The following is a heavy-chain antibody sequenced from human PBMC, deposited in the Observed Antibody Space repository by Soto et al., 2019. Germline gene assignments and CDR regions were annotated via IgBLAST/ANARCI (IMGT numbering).Heavy chain of an antibody. D-gene: IGHD3-22*01. CDR1: GGTFSSYA. J-gene: IGHJ4*02. V-gene: IGHV1-69*01. CDR2: IIPIFGTA. CDR3: ARDQEPYYYDSSPSVGGGHFN. Sequence: QVQLVQSGAEVKKPGSSVKVSCKASGGTFSSYAISWVRQAPGQGLEWMGGIIPIFGTANYAQKFQGRVTITADESTSTAYMELSSLRSEDTAVYYCARDQEPYYYDSSPSVGGGHFNWGQGTLVTVSS.